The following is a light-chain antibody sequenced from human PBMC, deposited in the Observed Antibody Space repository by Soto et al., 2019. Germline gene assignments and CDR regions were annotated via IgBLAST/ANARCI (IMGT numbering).Light chain of an antibody. CDR1: SIDVGGYNY. J-gene: IGLJ1*01. CDR2: DVS. Sequence: QSALTQPASVSGSPGQSITISCTGTSIDVGGYNYVSWFQQHPGKAPKLMIYDVSARPSGVSNRFSGSKSGNTASLTISGLQAEDEADAYCSSYTPSGCVFGPGTKFTVL. CDR3: SSYTPSGCV. V-gene: IGLV2-14*01.